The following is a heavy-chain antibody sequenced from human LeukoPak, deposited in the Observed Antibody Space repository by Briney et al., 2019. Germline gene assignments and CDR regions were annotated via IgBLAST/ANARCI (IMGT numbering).Heavy chain of an antibody. CDR2: IIPIFGTA. CDR3: ARERGKPAAIHHYYYMDV. CDR1: GGTFSSYA. J-gene: IGHJ6*03. V-gene: IGHV1-69*13. Sequence: SVKVSCKASGGTFSSYAISWVRQAPGQGLEWMGGIIPIFGTANYAQKFQGRVTITADESTSTAYMELSSLRSEDTAVYYCARERGKPAAIHHYYYMDVWGKGTTVTVSS. D-gene: IGHD2-2*01.